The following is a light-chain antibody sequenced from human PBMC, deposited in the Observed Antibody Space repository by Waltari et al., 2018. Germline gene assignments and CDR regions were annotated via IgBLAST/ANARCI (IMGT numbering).Light chain of an antibody. CDR3: QTWANYSVF. Sequence: SYDLIQPPSVSVSPGQPVSIPCSGDKLGATFTSWYQQKPGQSPVLVIYHDKKRPSGIPERFSGSNSGNTVTLTISGTQTLDEADYYCQTWANYSVFFGGGTKLTVL. J-gene: IGLJ2*01. V-gene: IGLV3-1*01. CDR1: KLGATF. CDR2: HDK.